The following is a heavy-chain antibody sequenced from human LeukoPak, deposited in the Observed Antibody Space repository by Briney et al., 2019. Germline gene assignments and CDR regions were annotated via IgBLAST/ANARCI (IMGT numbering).Heavy chain of an antibody. Sequence: PSQTLSLTCTVSGGSISSGGYYWSWIRQPPGKGLEWIGYIYHSGSTYYNPSLKSRVTISVDRSKNQFSLKLSSVTAADTAVYYCARDRKTRSIAAAGDFDYWGQGTLVAVSS. V-gene: IGHV4-30-2*01. CDR1: GGSISSGGYY. CDR3: ARDRKTRSIAAAGDFDY. CDR2: IYHSGST. J-gene: IGHJ4*02. D-gene: IGHD6-13*01.